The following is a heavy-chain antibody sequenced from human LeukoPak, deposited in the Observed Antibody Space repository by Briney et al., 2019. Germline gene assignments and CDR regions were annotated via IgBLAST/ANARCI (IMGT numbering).Heavy chain of an antibody. Sequence: GGSLRLSCAASGFTFSSYGMHWVRQAPGKGLEWVAVISYDGSNKYYADSVKGRFTISRDNSKDTLYLQMNSLRAEDTAVYYCAKAARITMIVSEGFDYWGQGTLVTVSS. CDR1: GFTFSSYG. V-gene: IGHV3-30*18. CDR3: AKAARITMIVSEGFDY. CDR2: ISYDGSNK. J-gene: IGHJ4*02. D-gene: IGHD3-22*01.